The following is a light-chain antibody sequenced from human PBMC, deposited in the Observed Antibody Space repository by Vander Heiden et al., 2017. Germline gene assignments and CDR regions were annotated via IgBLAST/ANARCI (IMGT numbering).Light chain of an antibody. V-gene: IGKV1-5*01. CDR2: DAS. CDR1: QSITTW. J-gene: IGKJ1*01. Sequence: DVQMTKSASTLSASVGDRVTITCRASQSITTWLAWYQQKPGKAPKLLIYDASNLQSGVPSRFSGSGSGTYFSLTISSLQPDDFATYYCLQYSIDPPTFGQGTKVEI. CDR3: LQYSIDPPT.